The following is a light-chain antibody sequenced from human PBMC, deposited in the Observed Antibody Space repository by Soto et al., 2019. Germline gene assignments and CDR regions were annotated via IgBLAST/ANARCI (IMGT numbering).Light chain of an antibody. Sequence: DIQMTQSPSSLSASVGDRVTITCQASQGIYNYLAWYQQKPGKAPKLLIYAASTLEAGVPSRFSGSGSGTDFTLTISSLQPEDVATYYCHKYNSALLTVGQGTRLEIK. CDR1: QGIYNY. CDR3: HKYNSALLT. J-gene: IGKJ5*01. CDR2: AAS. V-gene: IGKV1-27*01.